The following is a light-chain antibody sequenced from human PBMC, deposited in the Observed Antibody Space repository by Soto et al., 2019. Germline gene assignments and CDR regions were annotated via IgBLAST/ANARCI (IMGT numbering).Light chain of an antibody. Sequence: QSALTQPPSASGSPGQSVTISCTGTSSDIGGYIYVSWYQQHPGKAPKLMIYDVNKRPSDVPDRFSGDKSGNTASLTVSGLQAEDEADYYCSSFAGKSNSHVAFGGGTKLTVL. CDR2: DVN. CDR3: SSFAGKSNSHVA. CDR1: SSDIGGYIY. V-gene: IGLV2-8*01. J-gene: IGLJ2*01.